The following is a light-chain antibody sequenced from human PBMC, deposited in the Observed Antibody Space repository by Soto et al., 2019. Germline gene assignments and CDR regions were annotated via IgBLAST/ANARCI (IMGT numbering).Light chain of an antibody. J-gene: IGKJ1*01. V-gene: IGKV3-20*01. CDR2: GAS. Sequence: IVGPQRLSTVSVSAGERETLSCRASQSVNNYLAWYQQKPGQAPRLLIYGASSRAAGIPASFSGSGSGADFTLTIIRLEPEDFAVYYCQQYDISPWTFGQGTKVDIK. CDR3: QQYDISPWT. CDR1: QSVNNY.